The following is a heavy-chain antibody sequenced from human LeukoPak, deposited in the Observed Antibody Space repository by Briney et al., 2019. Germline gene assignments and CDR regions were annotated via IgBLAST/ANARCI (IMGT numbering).Heavy chain of an antibody. D-gene: IGHD3-3*01. V-gene: IGHV1-2*02. CDR1: GYTFTGHY. CDR3: ARFITIFGNAFDI. CDR2: INPNSGGT. J-gene: IGHJ3*02. Sequence: ASVKVSCKASGYTFTGHYMHWVRQAPGQGLEWMGWINPNSGGTNYAQKVQGRVTMTRDTSISTAYMELRSLRSDDTAVYYCARFITIFGNAFDIWGQGTMVTVSS.